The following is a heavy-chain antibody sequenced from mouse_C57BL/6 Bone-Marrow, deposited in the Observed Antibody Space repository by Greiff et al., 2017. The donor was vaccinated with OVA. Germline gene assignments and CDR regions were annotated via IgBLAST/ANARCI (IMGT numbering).Heavy chain of an antibody. J-gene: IGHJ4*01. CDR2: IYPDNGDT. CDR3: ATRYGSSYAMDY. Sequence: EVLLVESGAELVRPGASVKMSCTASGYTFTDYYMHWVKQRPEQILEWIGYIYPDNGDTKYTSKFKGKATITADTSSNTAYLQLSSLTSEDTAVYYCATRYGSSYAMDYWGQGTSVTVSS. V-gene: IGHV14-4*01. D-gene: IGHD1-1*01. CDR1: GYTFTDYY.